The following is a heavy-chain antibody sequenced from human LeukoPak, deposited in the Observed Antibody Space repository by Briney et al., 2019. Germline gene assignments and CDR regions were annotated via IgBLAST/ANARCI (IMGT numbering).Heavy chain of an antibody. J-gene: IGHJ4*02. CDR1: GGSISSYY. CDR2: IYYSGST. D-gene: IGHD3-10*01. CDR3: ARDTGIWFGERGFDY. V-gene: IGHV4-59*12. Sequence: NPSETLSLTCTVSGGSISSYYWSWIRQPPGKGLEWIGYIYYSGSTNYNPSLKSRVTISVDTSKNQFSLKLSSVTAADTAVYYCARDTGIWFGERGFDYWGQGTLVTVSS.